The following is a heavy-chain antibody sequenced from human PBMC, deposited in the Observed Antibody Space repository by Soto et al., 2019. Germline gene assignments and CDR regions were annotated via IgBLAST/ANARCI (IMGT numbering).Heavy chain of an antibody. CDR1: GFTFSSYG. J-gene: IGHJ4*02. CDR3: AKAGNYFDY. CDR2: ISYDGSNK. V-gene: IGHV3-30*18. Sequence: PGGSLRLSCAASGFTFSSYGMHWVRQAPGKGLEWVAVISYDGSNKYYADSVKGRFTISRDNSKNTLYLQMNSLRAEDTAVYYCAKAGNYFDYWGQGTLVTVSS.